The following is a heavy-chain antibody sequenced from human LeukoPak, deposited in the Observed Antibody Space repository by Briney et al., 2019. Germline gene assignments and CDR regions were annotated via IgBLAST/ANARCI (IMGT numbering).Heavy chain of an antibody. CDR1: GFTFSNYW. CDR2: IKQDGSEK. V-gene: IGHV3-7*01. J-gene: IGHJ4*02. D-gene: IGHD2-2*01. Sequence: GGSLRLSCATSGFTFSNYWMHWVRQTPGKGLEWVANIKQDGSEKYYVDSVKGRFTISRDNAKNSLYLQMNSLRAEDTAVYYCARDGSTSCLDYWGQGTLVTVSS. CDR3: ARDGSTSCLDY.